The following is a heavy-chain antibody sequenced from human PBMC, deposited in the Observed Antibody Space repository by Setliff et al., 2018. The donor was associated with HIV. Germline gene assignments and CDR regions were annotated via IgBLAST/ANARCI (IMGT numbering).Heavy chain of an antibody. V-gene: IGHV1-69*05. D-gene: IGHD2-15*01. CDR2: IIPKFGTP. Sequence: SVKVSCKASGGTFSSYAINWVRQAPGQGLEWMGGIIPKFGTPTYAQNFQGRVTMSRDTSISTAYMELSRLRSDDTAMYFCAAVVGARDYFDDWGQGTLVTVSS. CDR1: GGTFSSYA. J-gene: IGHJ4*02. CDR3: AAVVGARDYFDD.